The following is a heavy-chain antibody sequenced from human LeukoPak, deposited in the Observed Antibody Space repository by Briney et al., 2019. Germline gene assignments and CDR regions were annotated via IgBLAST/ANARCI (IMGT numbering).Heavy chain of an antibody. CDR3: ARTEVEYQLLNNWFDP. D-gene: IGHD2-2*01. CDR2: IIPISGTA. V-gene: IGHV1-69*13. Sequence: SVKVSCKASGYTFTSYAISWVRQAPGQGLEWMGGIIPISGTANYAQKFQGRVTITADESTSTAYMELSSLRSEDTAVYYCARTEVEYQLLNNWFDPWGQGTLVTVSS. CDR1: GYTFTSYA. J-gene: IGHJ5*02.